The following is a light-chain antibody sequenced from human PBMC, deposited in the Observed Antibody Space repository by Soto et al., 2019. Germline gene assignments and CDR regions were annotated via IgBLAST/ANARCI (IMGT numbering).Light chain of an antibody. J-gene: IGKJ1*01. V-gene: IGKV3-15*01. CDR1: HSVSSS. CDR3: QQYSDWRPQ. Sequence: EIVMTQSPATLSVSPGERATLFCRASHSVSSSLAWYQQKPGQAPRLLIHGASTRATGIPARFSGSGSGTEFTLTISSLQYEDFAVYYCQQYSDWRPQFGQGTKVEIK. CDR2: GAS.